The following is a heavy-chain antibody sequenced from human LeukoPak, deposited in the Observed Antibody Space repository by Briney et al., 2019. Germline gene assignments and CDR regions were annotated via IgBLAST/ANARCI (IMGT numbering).Heavy chain of an antibody. CDR3: ARDRYSNWFDP. D-gene: IGHD5-12*01. Sequence: GGSLRLSCAASGFTFSSYWMHWFRQAPGKGLVWVSRINSDGSSTSYADSVKGRFTISRDNAKNTLYLQMNSLRAEDMAVYYCARDRYSNWFDPWGQGTLVTVSS. J-gene: IGHJ5*02. CDR2: INSDGSST. V-gene: IGHV3-74*01. CDR1: GFTFSSYW.